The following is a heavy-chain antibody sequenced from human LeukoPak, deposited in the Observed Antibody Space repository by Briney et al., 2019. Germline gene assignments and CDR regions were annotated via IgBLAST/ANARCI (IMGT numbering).Heavy chain of an antibody. V-gene: IGHV1-8*01. J-gene: IGHJ4*02. CDR1: GYTFTSYD. CDR2: MNPNSGNT. CDR3: ARGLYQNVLLWFGEADY. D-gene: IGHD3-10*01. Sequence: ASVKVSCKASGYTFTSYDINWVRQATGQGLEWMGWMNPNSGNTGYAQKFQGRVTMTRNTSISTAYMELSSLRSEDTAVYYCARGLYQNVLLWFGEADYWGQGTLVTVSS.